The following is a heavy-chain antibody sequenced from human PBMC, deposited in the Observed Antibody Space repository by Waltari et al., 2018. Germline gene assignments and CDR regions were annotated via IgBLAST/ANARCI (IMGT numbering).Heavy chain of an antibody. CDR1: GDSISGNYW. V-gene: IGHV4-4*02. CDR2: VHHSGKT. D-gene: IGHD2-2*01. J-gene: IGHJ4*02. CDR3: AGDRAIGLFFDY. Sequence: VQLQESGQALVQPSGTLALTCAVSGDSISGNYWWSWVRQSPEKGLEWIGQVHHSGKTHYNPSLQSRVTISVDKPKNQFSLNLNSVTAADTAVYYCAGDRAIGLFFDYWGRGTLVTVSS.